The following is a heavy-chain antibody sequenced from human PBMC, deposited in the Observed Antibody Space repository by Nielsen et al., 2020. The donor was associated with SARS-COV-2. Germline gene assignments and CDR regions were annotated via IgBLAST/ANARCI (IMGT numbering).Heavy chain of an antibody. CDR2: ISYDGSNK. Sequence: GESLKISCAASGFTFSNYDMHWVRQAPGKGLEWVAVISYDGSNKYYADSVKGRFTVSRDNSKNTLYLQMNSLRAEDTAVYYCATRDSYKDFDYWGQGTLVTVSS. CDR1: GFTFSNYD. CDR3: ATRDSYKDFDY. V-gene: IGHV3-30*03. J-gene: IGHJ4*02. D-gene: IGHD5-24*01.